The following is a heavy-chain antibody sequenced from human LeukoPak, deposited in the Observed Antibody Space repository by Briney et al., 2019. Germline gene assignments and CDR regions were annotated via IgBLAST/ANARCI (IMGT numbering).Heavy chain of an antibody. CDR3: AKDLHSSGWYYFDY. V-gene: IGHV3-9*01. J-gene: IGHJ4*02. CDR1: GFTFDDYA. CDR2: ISWNSGSI. Sequence: PGGSLRLSCAASGFTFDDYAMHWVRQAPGKGLEWVSGISWNSGSIGYADSVKGRFTISRDNAKNSLYPQMNSLRAEDTALYYCAKDLHSSGWYYFDYWGQGTLVTVSS. D-gene: IGHD6-19*01.